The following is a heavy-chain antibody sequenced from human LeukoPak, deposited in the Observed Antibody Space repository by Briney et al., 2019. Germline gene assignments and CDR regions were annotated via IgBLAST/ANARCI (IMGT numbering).Heavy chain of an antibody. D-gene: IGHD1-26*01. CDR3: ARRAPIVGATGLYYYYYGMDV. V-gene: IGHV4-59*08. J-gene: IGHJ6*02. CDR2: IYYGGST. Sequence: SETLSLTCTVSGGSISSYYWSWIRQPPGKGLEWIGYIYYGGSTNYNPSLKSRVTISVDTSKNQFSLKLSSVTAADTAVYYCARRAPIVGATGLYYYYYGMDVWGQGTTVTVSS. CDR1: GGSISSYY.